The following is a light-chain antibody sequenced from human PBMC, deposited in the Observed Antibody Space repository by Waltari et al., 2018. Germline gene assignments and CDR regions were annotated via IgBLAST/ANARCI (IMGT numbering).Light chain of an antibody. CDR3: SAHSASSTYVL. Sequence: QSALTQPASVSGSPGQSITISCTGTNSDIGAYNYVFWYQQYPGTAPKLIIYDVNSRPSGISVRFSGSKSGNTASLTISGLQAEDEADYYCSAHSASSTYVLFGGGTKLTVL. J-gene: IGLJ2*01. CDR1: NSDIGAYNY. V-gene: IGLV2-14*03. CDR2: DVN.